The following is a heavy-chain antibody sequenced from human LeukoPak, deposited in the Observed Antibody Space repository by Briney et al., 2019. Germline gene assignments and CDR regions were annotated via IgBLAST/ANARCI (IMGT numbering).Heavy chain of an antibody. D-gene: IGHD6-13*01. J-gene: IGHJ6*03. CDR3: ARGIDHLYSSSWYPGHYYYMDV. Sequence: PSETLSLTCTVSGYSISSGYYWGWIRQPPGKGLEWIGSIYHSGSTYYNPSLKSRVTISVDTSKNQFSLKLSSVTAADTAVYYCARGIDHLYSSSWYPGHYYYMDVWGKGTTVTVSS. CDR1: GYSISSGYY. V-gene: IGHV4-38-2*02. CDR2: IYHSGST.